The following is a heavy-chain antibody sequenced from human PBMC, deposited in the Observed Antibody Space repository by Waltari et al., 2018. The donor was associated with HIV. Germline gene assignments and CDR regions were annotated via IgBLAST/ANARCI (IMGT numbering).Heavy chain of an antibody. D-gene: IGHD6-19*01. CDR3: TTGRSSVVAAPPVQ. Sequence: VQLAESGGGVVQPGKSVRLSCATSGVIFRDWGIHWVRQAPEKGLEWVAVIWSDGKTRFYGDSIKGRFSVSRDNSNNTSSLQINRVTLADTAVYYCTTGRSSVVAAPPVQWGQGT. CDR2: IWSDGKTR. CDR1: GVIFRDWG. V-gene: IGHV3-33*01. J-gene: IGHJ4*01.